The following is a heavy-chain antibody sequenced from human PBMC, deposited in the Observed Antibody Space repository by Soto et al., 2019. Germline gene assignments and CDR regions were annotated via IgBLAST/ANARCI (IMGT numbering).Heavy chain of an antibody. CDR1: GYTFTGYY. J-gene: IGHJ5*02. D-gene: IGHD2-15*01. CDR3: ARTRYCSGGSCYAWFDP. V-gene: IGHV1-2*02. CDR2: INPNSGGT. Sequence: ASVKVSCKASGYTFTGYYMHWVRQAPGQGLEWMGWINPNSGGTNYAQKFQGRVTMTRDTSISTAYMELSRLRSDDTAVYYCARTRYCSGGSCYAWFDPWGQGXLVTVSS.